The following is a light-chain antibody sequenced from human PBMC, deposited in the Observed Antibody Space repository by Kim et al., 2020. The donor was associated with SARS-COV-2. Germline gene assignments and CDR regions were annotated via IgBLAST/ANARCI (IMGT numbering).Light chain of an antibody. CDR3: QQYNNWPGT. CDR1: QGVNRN. Sequence: EIVMTQSPATLSVSPGERATLSCRASQGVNRNVAWYQQKPGQAPRLLMYGASTRATGIPDRFSGSESGTEFNLTVSSLQSEDFAVYFCQQYNNWPGTFGQGTKVDIK. CDR2: GAS. V-gene: IGKV3-15*01. J-gene: IGKJ1*01.